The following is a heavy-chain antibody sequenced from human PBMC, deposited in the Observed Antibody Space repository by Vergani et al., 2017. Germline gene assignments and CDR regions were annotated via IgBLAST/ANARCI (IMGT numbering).Heavy chain of an antibody. Sequence: QLQLQESGPGLVKPSETLSLTCTVSGGSISSSSYYWGWIRQPPGEGLEWIGSIYYSGSTYYNPSLKSRVTISVDTSKNQFSLKLSSVTAADTAVYYCARAWTIAVAGPGFDYWGQGTLVTVSS. D-gene: IGHD6-19*01. V-gene: IGHV4-39*07. CDR2: IYYSGST. CDR1: GGSISSSSYY. J-gene: IGHJ4*02. CDR3: ARAWTIAVAGPGFDY.